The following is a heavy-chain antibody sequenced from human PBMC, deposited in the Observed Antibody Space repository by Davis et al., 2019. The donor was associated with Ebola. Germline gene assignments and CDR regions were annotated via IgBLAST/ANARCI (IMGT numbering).Heavy chain of an antibody. V-gene: IGHV2-26*01. CDR3: AHRPGGLYYFDY. CDR2: IFSNDKK. D-gene: IGHD6-25*01. J-gene: IGHJ4*02. CDR1: GFSLSNARMG. Sequence: SGPTLVKPTETLTLTCTVSGFSLSNARMGVSWIRQPPGKALEWLAHIFSNDKKSYSTSLKSRLTISKDTSKNQVVLTMTNMDPVDTATYYCAHRPGGLYYFDYWGQGTLVTVSS.